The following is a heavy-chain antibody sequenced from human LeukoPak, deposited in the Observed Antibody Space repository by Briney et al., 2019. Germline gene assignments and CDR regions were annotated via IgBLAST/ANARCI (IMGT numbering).Heavy chain of an antibody. CDR2: ISWNSDNF. D-gene: IGHD2-21*02. CDR3: ARDVLAYCGGDCYYNYYYYYMDV. Sequence: GGSLRLSCAASGFTFDDYAMHWVRQPPGKGLEWVSTISWNSDNFGYADSVKGRFTISRDNAKNSLYLQMNSLRAEDTAVYYCARDVLAYCGGDCYYNYYYYYMDVWGKGTTVTISS. V-gene: IGHV3-9*01. CDR1: GFTFDDYA. J-gene: IGHJ6*03.